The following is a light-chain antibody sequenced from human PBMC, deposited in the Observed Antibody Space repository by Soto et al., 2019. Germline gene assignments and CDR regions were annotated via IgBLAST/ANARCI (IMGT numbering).Light chain of an antibody. J-gene: IGLJ2*01. Sequence: SYELTQPPSVSVAPGKTARITCGGNNIGSKSVHWYQQKPGQAPVLVIYYDSDRPSGIPERFSGSNSGNTATLTISRVEAGDEADYYWQVWDSRSDHVVFGGGSKLTV. CDR3: QVWDSRSDHVV. CDR2: YDS. V-gene: IGLV3-21*04. CDR1: NIGSKS.